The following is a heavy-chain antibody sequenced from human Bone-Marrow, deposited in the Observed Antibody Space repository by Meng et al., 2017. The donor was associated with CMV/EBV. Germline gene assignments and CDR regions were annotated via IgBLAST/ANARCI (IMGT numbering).Heavy chain of an antibody. D-gene: IGHD1-26*01. J-gene: IGHJ4*02. CDR3: ARMWELQGAFDY. Sequence: SETLSLTCTVSGYSISSGYYWGWIRQPPGKGLEWIGSIYYSGSTYYNPSLKSRVTISVDTSKNQFSLKLSSVTAADTAVYYCARMWELQGAFDYWGQGTLVTSPQ. V-gene: IGHV4-38-2*02. CDR2: IYYSGST. CDR1: GYSISSGYY.